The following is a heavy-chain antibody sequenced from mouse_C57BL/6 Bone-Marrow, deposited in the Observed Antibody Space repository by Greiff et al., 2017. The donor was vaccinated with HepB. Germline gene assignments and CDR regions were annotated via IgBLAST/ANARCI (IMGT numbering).Heavy chain of an antibody. CDR3: ARKKEYYGRSPYYCDF. D-gene: IGHD1-1*01. V-gene: IGHV14-2*01. CDR1: GFTFTGYY. Sequence: VQLQQSGAELVKPGASVKLSCTASGFTFTGYYMHWVKQRPEQGLEWIGRIDPEDGGTKYAPKFQGKATITADTSSKTAYLQLSRLTSEDTAVYDRARKKEYYGRSPYYCDFGGKGTTLTVSS. J-gene: IGHJ2*01. CDR2: IDPEDGGT.